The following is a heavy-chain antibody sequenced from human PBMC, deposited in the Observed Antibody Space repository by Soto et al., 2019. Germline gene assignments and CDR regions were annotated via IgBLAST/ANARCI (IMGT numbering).Heavy chain of an antibody. CDR1: GFTFSSYA. Sequence: GGSLRLSCAASGFTFSSYAMSWVRQAPGKGLEWVSAISGSGGSTYYADSVKGRFTISRDNSKNTLYLQMNSLRAEDTAVYYCAKTSPGYDILTGLPTDGPVEHWGQGTLVTVSS. CDR3: AKTSPGYDILTGLPTDGPVEH. V-gene: IGHV3-23*01. CDR2: ISGSGGST. D-gene: IGHD3-9*01. J-gene: IGHJ4*02.